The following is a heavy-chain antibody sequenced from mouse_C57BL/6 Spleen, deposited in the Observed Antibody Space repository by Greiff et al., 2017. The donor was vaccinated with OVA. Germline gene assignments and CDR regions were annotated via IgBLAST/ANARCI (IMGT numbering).Heavy chain of an antibody. J-gene: IGHJ2*01. CDR2: INYDGSST. Sequence: EVKVVESEGGLVQPGSSMKLSCTASGFTFSDYYMAWVRQVPEKGLEWVANINYDGSSTYYLDSLKSRFIISRDNAKNILYLQMSSLKSEDTATYYCARGFYYGSSYYFDYWGQGTTLTVSS. V-gene: IGHV5-16*01. CDR1: GFTFSDYY. D-gene: IGHD1-1*01. CDR3: ARGFYYGSSYYFDY.